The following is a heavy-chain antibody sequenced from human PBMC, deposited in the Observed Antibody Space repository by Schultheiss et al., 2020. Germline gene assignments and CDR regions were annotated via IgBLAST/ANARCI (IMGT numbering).Heavy chain of an antibody. CDR1: GYTFTGYY. D-gene: IGHD4-17*01. Sequence: ASVKVSCKASGYTFTGYYMHWVRQAPGQGLEWMGWINPNSGGTNYAQKFQGRVTMTRDTSISTAYMELSRLRSDDTAVYYCARDYSTDYGDYYGMDVWGQGTTVTVYS. CDR3: ARDYSTDYGDYYGMDV. CDR2: INPNSGGT. V-gene: IGHV1-2*02. J-gene: IGHJ6*02.